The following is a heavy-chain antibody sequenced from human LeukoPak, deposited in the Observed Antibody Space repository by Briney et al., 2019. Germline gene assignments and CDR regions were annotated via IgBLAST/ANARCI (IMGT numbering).Heavy chain of an antibody. CDR1: GGSIRGYY. Sequence: SETLSLTCTVSGGSIRGYYWSWIRQHPGKGLEWIGYIFYTGSTYYNPSLKSRVTISLDTSKNQFSLKVNSVTAADTAVYYCASGKETSMAQGYWGQGTLVTVSS. V-gene: IGHV4-31*03. CDR2: IFYTGST. J-gene: IGHJ4*02. D-gene: IGHD5-18*01. CDR3: ASGKETSMAQGY.